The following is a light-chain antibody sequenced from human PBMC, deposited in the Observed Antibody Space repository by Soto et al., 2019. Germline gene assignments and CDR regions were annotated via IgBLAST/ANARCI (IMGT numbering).Light chain of an antibody. CDR3: QQYGGAPYT. CDR2: GAF. Sequence: EIVLTQSPGTLSLSPGERATLSCRASQSVSNDYLAWYQQKPGQAPSLLIYGAFYRATGIPDRFSGTGSGTDFTLTISRLEPEDFAVYYCQQYGGAPYTFGQGTKLDIK. J-gene: IGKJ2*01. CDR1: QSVSNDY. V-gene: IGKV3-20*01.